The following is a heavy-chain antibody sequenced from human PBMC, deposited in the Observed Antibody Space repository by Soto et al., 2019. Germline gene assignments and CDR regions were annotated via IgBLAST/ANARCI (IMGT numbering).Heavy chain of an antibody. D-gene: IGHD6-19*01. J-gene: IGHJ4*02. Sequence: GGSLRLFSSASGFTFSSYAMHWVRQAPGKGLGYVSAISIQGGSTYYADSVKGRFTISRDNSKNTLYLQMSSLRAEDTAVYYCVSRPSDVAVAGSGGKGWGQGTLVTVSS. CDR3: VSRPSDVAVAGSGGKG. V-gene: IGHV3-64D*06. CDR1: GFTFSSYA. CDR2: ISIQGGST.